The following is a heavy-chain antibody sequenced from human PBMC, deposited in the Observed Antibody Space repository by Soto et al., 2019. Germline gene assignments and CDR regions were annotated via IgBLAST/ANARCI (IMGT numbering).Heavy chain of an antibody. CDR3: ARLASGWQYYYFDF. D-gene: IGHD6-19*01. CDR2: INHSGST. Sequence: SETLSLTCAVYGGSFSPYFWSWIRQPPGKGLEWIGEINHSGSTNYNPSLTRRATLSVDTSKNQVSLRLTSVTAADTAVYYCARLASGWQYYYFDFWGRGTPVTVS. V-gene: IGHV4-34*01. J-gene: IGHJ2*01. CDR1: GGSFSPYF.